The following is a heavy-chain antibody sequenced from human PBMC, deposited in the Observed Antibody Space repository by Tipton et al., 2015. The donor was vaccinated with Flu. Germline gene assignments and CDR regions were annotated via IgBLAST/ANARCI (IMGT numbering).Heavy chain of an antibody. D-gene: IGHD3-22*01. V-gene: IGHV4-59*01. CDR1: GGSISSYY. CDR2: IYYSGST. CDR3: ARRHYDSSGPLDY. Sequence: TLSLTCTVSGGSISSYYWSWIRQPPGKGLEWIGYIYYSGSTNYNPSLKSRVTISVDTSKNQFSLKLSSVTAADTAVYYCARRHYDSSGPLDYWGQGTLVTVSS. J-gene: IGHJ4*02.